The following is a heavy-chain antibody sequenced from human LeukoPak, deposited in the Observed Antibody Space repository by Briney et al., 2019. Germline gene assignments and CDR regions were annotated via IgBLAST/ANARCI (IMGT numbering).Heavy chain of an antibody. Sequence: GRSLRLSCAASGFTFSTYGIHWVRQAPGKGLEWVAIIWYDGSNKYYADSVRGRFTISRDNSKNTLYLQMNSLRAEDTAMYYCARDSNYGMDVWGQGTTVTVSS. CDR2: IWYDGSNK. CDR3: ARDSNYGMDV. J-gene: IGHJ6*02. V-gene: IGHV3-33*01. CDR1: GFTFSTYG.